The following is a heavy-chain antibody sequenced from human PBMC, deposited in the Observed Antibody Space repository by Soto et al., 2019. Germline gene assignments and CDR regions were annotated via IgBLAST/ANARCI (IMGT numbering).Heavy chain of an antibody. V-gene: IGHV4-31*03. Sequence: LSLTCTVSGASVSTGAYYWGWVRQRPGKGLEWVGYIYESGYTYYNTSLKSRLTISLDRSNNQFSLGLTSVTAADTAVYYCVRALRPTAMVYPWFAPWGQGTLVTVSS. CDR3: VRALRPTAMVYPWFAP. J-gene: IGHJ5*02. CDR2: IYESGYT. CDR1: GASVSTGAYY. D-gene: IGHD5-18*01.